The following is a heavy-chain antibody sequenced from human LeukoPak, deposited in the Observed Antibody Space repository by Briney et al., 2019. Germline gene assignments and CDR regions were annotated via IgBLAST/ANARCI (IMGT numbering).Heavy chain of an antibody. CDR1: GFTFSTYS. CDR3: ARDSYSKNDY. J-gene: IGHJ4*02. CDR2: ISSSSSTI. Sequence: GGSLRLSCAASGFTFSTYSMTWVRRAPGKGLEWVSYISSSSSTIYYGGSVKGRFTVSRDNAKNSLYLQMNSLRAEDTAVYFCARDSYSKNDYWGQGTLVTVSS. V-gene: IGHV3-48*01. D-gene: IGHD4-11*01.